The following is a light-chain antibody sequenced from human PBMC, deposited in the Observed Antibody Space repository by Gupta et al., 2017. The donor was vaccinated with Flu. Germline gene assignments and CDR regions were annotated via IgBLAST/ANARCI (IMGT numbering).Light chain of an antibody. V-gene: IGLV3-1*01. Sequence: STGYRAGITCTGDKVGYKFGYWNQQKTGQNPVLVIYQDVKRAAGVPGRCSGSSTGNTATLTIRGTQAVDEAAYYCQAWDSSTEVFGGGTKLTVL. CDR3: QAWDSSTEV. J-gene: IGLJ2*01. CDR1: KVGYKF. CDR2: QDV.